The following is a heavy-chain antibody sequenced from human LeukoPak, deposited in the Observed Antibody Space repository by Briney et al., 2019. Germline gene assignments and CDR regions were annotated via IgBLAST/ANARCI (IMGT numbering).Heavy chain of an antibody. CDR3: AREVTGPPTYYYYYLDV. V-gene: IGHV4-4*07. D-gene: IGHD2-8*02. CDR1: ADSFSSYF. CDR2: LHASGGA. Sequence: SDTLSLTCNVSADSFSSYFWRWIRQPAGKGLEWIGRLHASGGASYNTSLKSRVTMSLDTSRNQLYLKLMSVTAADSAVYYCAREVTGPPTYYYYYLDVWGKGATVTVSS. J-gene: IGHJ6*03.